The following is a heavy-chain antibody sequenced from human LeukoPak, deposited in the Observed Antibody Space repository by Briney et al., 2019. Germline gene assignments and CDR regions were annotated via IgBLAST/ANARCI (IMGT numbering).Heavy chain of an antibody. Sequence: SETLSLTCTVSGYSISSYYWSWIRQPPGKGLEWIGYITYSGSTDYNPSLRSRVTISVDTSKNQFSLKLSSVTAADTAVYYCARGRQWLRSWYYYMDVWGKGTTVTVSS. V-gene: IGHV4-59*12. D-gene: IGHD5-12*01. J-gene: IGHJ6*03. CDR1: GYSISSYY. CDR3: ARGRQWLRSWYYYMDV. CDR2: ITYSGST.